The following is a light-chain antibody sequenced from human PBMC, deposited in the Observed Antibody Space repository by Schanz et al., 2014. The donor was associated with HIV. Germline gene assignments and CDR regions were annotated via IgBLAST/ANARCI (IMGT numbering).Light chain of an antibody. J-gene: IGLJ1*01. Sequence: QSALTQPASVSGSPGQSITISCTGTSSDVGGYNYVSWYQQHPGKAPKLMIYDVSNRPSGVSNRFSGSKSGNTASLTISGLQAEDEADYYCSSYAGSNNVVFGTGTKLTVL. CDR3: SSYAGSNNVV. V-gene: IGLV2-14*01. CDR1: SSDVGGYNY. CDR2: DVS.